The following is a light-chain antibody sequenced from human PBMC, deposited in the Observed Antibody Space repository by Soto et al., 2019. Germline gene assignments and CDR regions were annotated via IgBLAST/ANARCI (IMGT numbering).Light chain of an antibody. J-gene: IGKJ1*01. CDR2: DAS. V-gene: IGKV1-5*01. CDR1: QSVSSN. Sequence: TLSCRASQSVSSNLAWYQQKAGQAPKLLIYDASTVQSGVPSRFSGSGSGTEFTLTISSLQPDEFATYYCQHYNSYSEAFGQGTKVDIK. CDR3: QHYNSYSEA.